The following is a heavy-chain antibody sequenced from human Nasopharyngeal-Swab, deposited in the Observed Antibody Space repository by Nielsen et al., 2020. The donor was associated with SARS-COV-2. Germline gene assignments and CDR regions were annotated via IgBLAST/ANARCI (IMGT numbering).Heavy chain of an antibody. Sequence: WIRQPPGKGLEWIGEINHGGTTNYNPSLKSRVTILLDISKNQFSLKLNSVTAADTAVYYCARYRSSNGWPQGNWFDPWGQGTLVTVSS. D-gene: IGHD6-19*01. J-gene: IGHJ5*02. V-gene: IGHV4-34*10. CDR2: INHGGTT. CDR3: ARYRSSNGWPQGNWFDP.